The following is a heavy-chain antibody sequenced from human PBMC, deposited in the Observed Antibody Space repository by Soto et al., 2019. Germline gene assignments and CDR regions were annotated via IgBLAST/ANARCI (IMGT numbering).Heavy chain of an antibody. CDR2: INHRGKT. CDR1: GGSFTMYS. V-gene: IGHV4-34*01. D-gene: IGHD3-22*01. Sequence: QVQLQQWGAGLLKPSETLSLTCAVYGGSFTMYSWGWIRQSPGRGLQWIGEINHRGKTDYDPSLKSRVTISLNTSKNQFSLKLTSVTAADTSVYYGVRIGYFRVDYWGQGAPVTVSS. CDR3: VRIGYFRVDY. J-gene: IGHJ4*02.